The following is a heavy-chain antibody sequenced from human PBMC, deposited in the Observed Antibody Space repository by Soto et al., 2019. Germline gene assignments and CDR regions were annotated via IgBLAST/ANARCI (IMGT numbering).Heavy chain of an antibody. D-gene: IGHD3-22*01. CDR2: ISGSGDST. J-gene: IGHJ3*01. V-gene: IGHV3-23*01. CDR1: GFTFSSYA. Sequence: GGSLRLSCAASGFTFSSYAMSWVRQAPGKGLEWVSTISGSGDSTYYTDSVKGRFTISRDNSKNTLYLQMSRLRAEDTALYYCARGDYHDTSGPFSDAFDVWGQGTMVTVSS. CDR3: ARGDYHDTSGPFSDAFDV.